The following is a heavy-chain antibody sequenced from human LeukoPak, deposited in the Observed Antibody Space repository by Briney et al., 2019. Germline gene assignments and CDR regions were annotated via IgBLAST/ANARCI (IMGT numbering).Heavy chain of an antibody. V-gene: IGHV3-30-3*01. Sequence: GGSLRLSCAASGFTFSSYAMHWVRQAPGKGLEWVAVISYDGSNKYYADSVKGRFTISRDNSKNTLYLQMNSLRAEDTAVYYCARAGRWFGAEVWAFDIWGQGTMVTVSS. CDR3: ARAGRWFGAEVWAFDI. CDR2: ISYDGSNK. J-gene: IGHJ3*02. CDR1: GFTFSSYA. D-gene: IGHD3-10*01.